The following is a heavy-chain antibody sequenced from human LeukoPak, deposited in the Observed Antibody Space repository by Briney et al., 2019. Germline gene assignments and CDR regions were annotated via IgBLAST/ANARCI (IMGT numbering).Heavy chain of an antibody. CDR3: ARGRGYSYGQLDY. CDR1: GFTFSSYE. J-gene: IGHJ4*02. D-gene: IGHD5-18*01. Sequence: GGSLRLSCAASGFTFSSYEMNWVRQAPGKGLEWVSYISSSGSTIYYADSVKGRFTISRDNAKNSLYLQMNSLRAEDTAVYYCARGRGYSYGQLDYWGQGTLVTVSS. CDR2: ISSSGSTI. V-gene: IGHV3-48*03.